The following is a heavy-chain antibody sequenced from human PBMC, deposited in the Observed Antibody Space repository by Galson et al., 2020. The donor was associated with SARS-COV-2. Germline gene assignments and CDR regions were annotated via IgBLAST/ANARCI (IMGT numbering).Heavy chain of an antibody. CDR1: GASTSSSAYF. Sequence: SETLSLTCTVSGASTSSSAYFWVWIRQPQGKGLEWVGSIYYSGSTYYNPSLKSRVTISVDTSKSEVSLTLNSVTAADTAVYYCARQGRWELRHYPWGQGTLVTVSS. CDR2: IYYSGST. V-gene: IGHV4-39*01. CDR3: ARQGRWELRHYP. D-gene: IGHD1-26*01. J-gene: IGHJ5*02.